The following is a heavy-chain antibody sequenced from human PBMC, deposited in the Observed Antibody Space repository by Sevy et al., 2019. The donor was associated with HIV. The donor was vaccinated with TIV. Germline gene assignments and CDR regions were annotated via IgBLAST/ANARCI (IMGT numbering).Heavy chain of an antibody. V-gene: IGHV3-48*01. CDR3: AKDLGYCSGGSCYEAGVVDY. CDR2: ISSSSSTI. J-gene: IGHJ4*02. CDR1: GFTFSSYS. D-gene: IGHD2-15*01. Sequence: GGSLRLSCAASGFTFSSYSMNWVRQAPGKGLEWVSYISSSSSTIYYADSVKGRFTISRDNSKNTLYLQMNSLRAEDTAVYYCAKDLGYCSGGSCYEAGVVDYWGQGTLVTVSS.